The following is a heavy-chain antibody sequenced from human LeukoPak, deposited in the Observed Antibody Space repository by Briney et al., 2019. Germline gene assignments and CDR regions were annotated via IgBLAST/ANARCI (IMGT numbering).Heavy chain of an antibody. J-gene: IGHJ4*02. CDR1: GYTFTSYG. CDR3: ARDSSGYLGQGYFDY. Sequence: ASVKVSCKASGYTFTSYGISGVRQAPGQGLEWMGWISAYNGNTNYAQKLQGRVTMTTDTSTSTAYMALRSLRSDDTAVYYCARDSSGYLGQGYFDYWGQGTLVTVSS. D-gene: IGHD3-22*01. V-gene: IGHV1-18*01. CDR2: ISAYNGNT.